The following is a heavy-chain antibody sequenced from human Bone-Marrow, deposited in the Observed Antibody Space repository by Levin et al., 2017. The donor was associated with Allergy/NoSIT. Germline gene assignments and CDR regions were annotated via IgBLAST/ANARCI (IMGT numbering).Heavy chain of an antibody. V-gene: IGHV3-30*18. CDR2: ISYDGSNK. CDR3: AKSNGDTAMTFDY. D-gene: IGHD5-18*01. Sequence: SCAASGFTFSSYGMHWVRQAPGKGLEWVAVISYDGSNKYYADSVKGRFTISRDNSKNTLYLQMNSLRAEDTAVYYCAKSNGDTAMTFDYWGQGTLVTVSS. CDR1: GFTFSSYG. J-gene: IGHJ4*02.